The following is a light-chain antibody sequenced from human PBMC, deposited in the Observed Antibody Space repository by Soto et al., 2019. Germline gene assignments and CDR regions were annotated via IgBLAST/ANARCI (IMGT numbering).Light chain of an antibody. J-gene: IGKJ1*01. CDR2: DAS. CDR3: QQRGNWPQT. CDR1: QSVSSF. V-gene: IGKV3-11*01. Sequence: EIVLTQSPATLSLSPGERATLSCRASQSVSSFLAWYQQKPGQAPRLLISDASNRATGIPARFSGSGSGTDFTLTISSLEPEDFAVYYRQQRGNWPQTFGQGTNVEIK.